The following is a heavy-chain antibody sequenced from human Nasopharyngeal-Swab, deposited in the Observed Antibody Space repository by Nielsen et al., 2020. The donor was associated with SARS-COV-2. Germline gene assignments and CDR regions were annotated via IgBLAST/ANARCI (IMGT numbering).Heavy chain of an antibody. CDR3: AREGENSRSSRRRGHDYYGMDV. J-gene: IGHJ6*02. CDR2: IWFDGSNK. Sequence: GESLKISCAASAFTFSNYGMHWVRQAPGKGLEWVAVIWFDGSNKYYADSVEGRFTISRDNSKDTLYLQLNSLRVEDTAVYYCAREGENSRSSRRRGHDYYGMDVWGPGTTVTVSS. V-gene: IGHV3-33*01. D-gene: IGHD6-6*01. CDR1: AFTFSNYG.